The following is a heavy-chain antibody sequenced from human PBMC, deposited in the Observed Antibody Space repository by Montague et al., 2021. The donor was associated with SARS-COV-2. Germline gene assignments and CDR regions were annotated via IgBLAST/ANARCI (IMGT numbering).Heavy chain of an antibody. CDR2: IYDGGAV. V-gene: IGHV4-59*01. D-gene: IGHD4-23*01. CDR1: GGSITGYY. Sequence: SETLSLTCTVSGGSITGYYWSWLRRSPGKGLEWIAYIYDGGAVNYNPSLGSRVTISTDTSKNQLSLKVNSVTAADTAVYYCVRDHPYGGPRGVKDIWGQGTMVTVSS. J-gene: IGHJ3*02. CDR3: VRDHPYGGPRGVKDI.